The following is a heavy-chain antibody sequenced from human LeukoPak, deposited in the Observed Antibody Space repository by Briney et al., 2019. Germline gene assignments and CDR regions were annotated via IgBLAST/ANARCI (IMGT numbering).Heavy chain of an antibody. CDR1: GGSISSYY. D-gene: IGHD3-10*01. Sequence: LETLSLTCTVSGGSISSYYWSWIRQPPGKGLEWIGYIYYSGSTNYNPSLKSRVTISVDTSKNQFSLKLSSVTAADTAVYYCARTYGSGPFYYYYMDVWGKGTTVTVSS. V-gene: IGHV4-59*01. CDR2: IYYSGST. J-gene: IGHJ6*03. CDR3: ARTYGSGPFYYYYMDV.